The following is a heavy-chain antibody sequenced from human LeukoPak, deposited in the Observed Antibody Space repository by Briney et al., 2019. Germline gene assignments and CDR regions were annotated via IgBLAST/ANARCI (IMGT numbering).Heavy chain of an antibody. CDR3: ARDRGYCSGGSCYTNWFDP. J-gene: IGHJ5*02. CDR1: GFTVSRNY. V-gene: IGHV3-53*01. D-gene: IGHD2-15*01. Sequence: GGSLRLSCAASGFTVSRNYMSWVRQAPGKGLEWVSVIYSGGTTYYADSVKGRFTISRDNSKNTLYLRMNSLRAEDTAVYYCARDRGYCSGGSCYTNWFDPWGQGTLVTVSS. CDR2: IYSGGTT.